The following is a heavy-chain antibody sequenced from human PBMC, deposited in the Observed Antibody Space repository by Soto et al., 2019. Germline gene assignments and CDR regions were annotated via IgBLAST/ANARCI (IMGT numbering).Heavy chain of an antibody. Sequence: QVQLVESGGGVVQPGRSLRLSCAASGFSFSSCAMHWVRQPPGKGLEWVAVITYDGNTIHHADSVKGRFTISRDNSKNTLYLQMNSLRAEETAVYYCAAELGNSGYDGHDYWGQGTLVTVSS. CDR2: ITYDGNTI. V-gene: IGHV3-30-3*01. CDR1: GFSFSSCA. CDR3: AAELGNSGYDGHDY. D-gene: IGHD5-12*01. J-gene: IGHJ4*02.